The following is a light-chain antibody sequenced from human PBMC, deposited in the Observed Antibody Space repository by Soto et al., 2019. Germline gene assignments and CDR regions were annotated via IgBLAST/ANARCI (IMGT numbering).Light chain of an antibody. Sequence: IQMTQSPSSLSASVGDRVTITCRASQSISTSLNWFQHKPGQAPKLLIYAASSLHSGVPSRFSGSGSGTDFTLTISSLQPEDFATYYCQQTYSFPWTFGQGTKLEIK. CDR1: QSISTS. CDR3: QQTYSFPWT. CDR2: AAS. J-gene: IGKJ1*01. V-gene: IGKV1-39*01.